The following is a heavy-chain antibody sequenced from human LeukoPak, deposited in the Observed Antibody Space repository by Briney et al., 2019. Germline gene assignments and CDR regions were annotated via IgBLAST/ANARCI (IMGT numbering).Heavy chain of an antibody. V-gene: IGHV3-13*01. CDR3: ARRAYGDYGRWYYDL. J-gene: IGHJ2*01. Sequence: GGSLRLSCAASGFTFSSYGMHWVRQPSGRGLEWVSAIDAAGDTNYPDSVKGRIAISRENAKNSLYLQMNSLRVGDTAVYYCARRAYGDYGRWYYDLWGRGTLVTVSS. CDR1: GFTFSSYG. D-gene: IGHD4-17*01. CDR2: IDAAGDT.